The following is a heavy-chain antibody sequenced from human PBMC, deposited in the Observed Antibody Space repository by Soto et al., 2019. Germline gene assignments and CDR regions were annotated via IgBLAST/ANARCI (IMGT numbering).Heavy chain of an antibody. Sequence: QVQLVESGGGVVQPGRSLRLSCAASGFTFSSYGMHWVRQAPGKGLGWVAVISYDGSNKYYADSVKGRSTTSRDNSKHTLYRQINSLRGEDTAVYYCAKEKHDYGDQFCDYWGQGTLVTVSS. CDR1: GFTFSSYG. CDR3: AKEKHDYGDQFCDY. J-gene: IGHJ4*02. CDR2: ISYDGSNK. D-gene: IGHD4-17*01. V-gene: IGHV3-30*18.